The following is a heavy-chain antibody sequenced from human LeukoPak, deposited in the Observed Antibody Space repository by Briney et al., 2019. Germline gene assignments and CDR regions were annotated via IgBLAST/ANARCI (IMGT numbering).Heavy chain of an antibody. D-gene: IGHD1-26*01. V-gene: IGHV3-33*01. CDR1: GFTFSSYG. CDR2: IWYDGSNK. CDR3: ARDQGVGAFYTPVRGMDV. Sequence: PGGSLRLSCAASGFTFSSYGMHWVRQAPGKGLEWVAVIWYDGSNKYYADSVKGRFTISRDNSKNTLYLQMNSLRAEDTAVYYCARDQGVGAFYTPVRGMDVWGQGTTVTVSS. J-gene: IGHJ6*02.